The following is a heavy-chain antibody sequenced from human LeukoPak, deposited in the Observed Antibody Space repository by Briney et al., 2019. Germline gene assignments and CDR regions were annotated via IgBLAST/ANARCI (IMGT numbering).Heavy chain of an antibody. D-gene: IGHD3-3*01. CDR3: VRGMFGVVYYYMDV. CDR1: GGSISSHY. CDR2: THSSGST. V-gene: IGHV4-59*11. J-gene: IGHJ6*03. Sequence: SETLSLTCTVSGGSISSHYWSWMRQPPGKGLEWIGYTHSSGSTNYNPSLKSRVTISADTSKNQFSLKLSSVTAADTALYYCVRGMFGVVYYYMDVWGKGTTVTVSS.